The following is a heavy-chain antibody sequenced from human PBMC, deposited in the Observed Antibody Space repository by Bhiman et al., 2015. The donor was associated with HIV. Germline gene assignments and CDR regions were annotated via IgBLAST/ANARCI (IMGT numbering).Heavy chain of an antibody. V-gene: IGHV3-30*02. CDR2: IRYDGSNK. CDR3: AKESRDFWSGYKSYYFDY. Sequence: QVQLVESGGGVVQPGGSLRLSCAASGFTFSSYGMHWVRQAPGKGLEWVAFIRYDGSNKYYADSVKGRFTISRDNSKNTLYLQMNSLRAEDTAVYYCAKESRDFWSGYKSYYFDYWGQGTLVTVSS. CDR1: GFTFSSYG. D-gene: IGHD3-3*01. J-gene: IGHJ4*02.